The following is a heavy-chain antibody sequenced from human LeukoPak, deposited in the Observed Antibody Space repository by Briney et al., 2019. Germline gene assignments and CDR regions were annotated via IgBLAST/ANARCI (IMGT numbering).Heavy chain of an antibody. Sequence: GGSLRLSCAASGFIFTNYFMSWVRQAPGKGLEWVASIKHDGSEKYYVDSVRGRFTISRDNTMNSLYLQMSSLRAEDTAVYYCATDRGWRTSGYYLYYFEYWGQGTLVTISS. D-gene: IGHD3-3*01. V-gene: IGHV3-7*01. CDR2: IKHDGSEK. CDR3: ATDRGWRTSGYYLYYFEY. CDR1: GFIFTNYF. J-gene: IGHJ4*02.